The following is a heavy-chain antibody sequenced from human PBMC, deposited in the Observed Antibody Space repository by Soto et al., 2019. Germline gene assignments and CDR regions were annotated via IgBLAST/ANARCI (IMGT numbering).Heavy chain of an antibody. V-gene: IGHV1-69*02. D-gene: IGHD3-22*01. CDR3: ARSNYYDSSGYYRGFDS. Sequence: QVQLVQSGAEVKKPGSSVKVSCKASGCTFSSYTISWVRQAPGQGLWWMGRIIPIFCIANYAQKFQGRVTINEDKSTSTAYMELSSLRSEDTAVYYCARSNYYDSSGYYRGFDSWGQGTLVTVSS. J-gene: IGHJ4*02. CDR2: IIPIFCIA. CDR1: GCTFSSYT.